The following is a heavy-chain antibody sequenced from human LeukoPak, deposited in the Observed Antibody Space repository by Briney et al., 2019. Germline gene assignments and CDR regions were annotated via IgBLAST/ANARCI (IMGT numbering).Heavy chain of an antibody. CDR2: IYYSGST. CDR3: ARRSVRYFDPNWFDP. Sequence: SETLSLTCTVSGGSISSSSYYWGWIRQPPGKGLEWIGGIYYSGSTYYNPSLKSRVTISVDTSKNQFSLKLSSVTAADTAVYYCARRSVRYFDPNWFDPWGQGTLVTVSS. V-gene: IGHV4-39*01. D-gene: IGHD3-9*01. J-gene: IGHJ5*02. CDR1: GGSISSSSYY.